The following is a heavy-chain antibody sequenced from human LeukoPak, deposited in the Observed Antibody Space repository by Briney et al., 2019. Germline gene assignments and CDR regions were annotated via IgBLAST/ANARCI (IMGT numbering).Heavy chain of an antibody. D-gene: IGHD3-22*01. CDR2: ISSSGSTI. CDR3: ASLYYYDSSGYSDY. J-gene: IGHJ4*02. CDR1: GFTFSDYY. Sequence: GGSLRLSCAASGFTFSDYYMSWIRQASGKGLEWVSYISSSGSTIYYTDSVKGRFTISRDNAKNSLYLQMNSLRAEDTAVYYCASLYYYDSSGYSDYWGQGTLVTVSS. V-gene: IGHV3-11*01.